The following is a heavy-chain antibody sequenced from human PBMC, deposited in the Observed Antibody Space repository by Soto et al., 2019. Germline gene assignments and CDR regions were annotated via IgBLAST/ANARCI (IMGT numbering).Heavy chain of an antibody. CDR1: GYTFTGYY. Sequence: ASVKVSCKASGYTFTGYYMHWVRQAPGQGLEWMGWINPNSGGTNYAQKFQGWVTMTRDTTISTACMELSKLRSDDTAVYYCARKRERKAFEIWGQGTMVTVSS. V-gene: IGHV1-2*04. CDR3: ARKRERKAFEI. CDR2: INPNSGGT. D-gene: IGHD1-26*01. J-gene: IGHJ3*02.